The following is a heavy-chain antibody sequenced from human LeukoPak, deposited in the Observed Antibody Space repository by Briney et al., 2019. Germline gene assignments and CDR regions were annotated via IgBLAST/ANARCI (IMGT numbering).Heavy chain of an antibody. CDR2: ISAYNGNT. Sequence: GASVKVSCKASGYTFTSYGISWVRQAPGQGLEWMGWISAYNGNTNYAQKLQGRVTMTTDTSTSTAYMELRSLRSDDTAVYYCARVYDYVWGSYRHPSGFDYWGQGTLVTVSS. CDR1: GYTFTSYG. J-gene: IGHJ4*02. CDR3: ARVYDYVWGSYRHPSGFDY. D-gene: IGHD3-16*02. V-gene: IGHV1-18*01.